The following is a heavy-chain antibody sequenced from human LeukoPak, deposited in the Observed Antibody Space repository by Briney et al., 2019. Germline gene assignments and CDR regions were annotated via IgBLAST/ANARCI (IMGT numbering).Heavy chain of an antibody. CDR1: GYTFTGYY. J-gene: IGHJ4*02. CDR3: ARAMRITMIVVVIN. V-gene: IGHV1-2*02. Sequence: ASVKVSCTASGYTFTGYYMHWVRQAPGQGLEWMGWINPNSGGTNYAQKFQGRVTMTRDTSISTAYMELSRLRSDDTAVYYCARAMRITMIVVVINWGQGTLVTVSS. CDR2: INPNSGGT. D-gene: IGHD3-22*01.